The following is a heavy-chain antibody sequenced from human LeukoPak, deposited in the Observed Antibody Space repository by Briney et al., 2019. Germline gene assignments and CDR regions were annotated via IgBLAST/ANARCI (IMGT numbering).Heavy chain of an antibody. D-gene: IGHD3-10*01. CDR2: LRSDTNSE. CDR1: GFSVSLYG. J-gene: IGHJ4*02. Sequence: GESLRLSCAASGFSVSLYGMHWVRQAPGKGLEWVAFLRSDTNSEHYAVSVKGRFAISRDTSKDTLNLQMRSLRVEDTALYYCARGLRQAGLAPLEFWGQGTQVSVSS. CDR3: ARGLRQAGLAPLEF. V-gene: IGHV3-30*02.